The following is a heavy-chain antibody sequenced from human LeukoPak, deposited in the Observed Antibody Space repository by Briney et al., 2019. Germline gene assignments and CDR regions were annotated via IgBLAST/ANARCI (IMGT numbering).Heavy chain of an antibody. CDR2: ISTDGSYK. D-gene: IGHD3-16*01. J-gene: IGHJ2*01. V-gene: IGHV3-30*04. Sequence: GKSLRLSCAVSGFTFSSFPFHWVRQAPGKGLEWVAAISTDGSYKYHGDSVKGRFTISRDNPMNTLYLQMNGLRPDDTAVYYCARSLIPGRWYFDLWGRGTLVTVS. CDR3: ARSLIPGRWYFDL. CDR1: GFTFSSFP.